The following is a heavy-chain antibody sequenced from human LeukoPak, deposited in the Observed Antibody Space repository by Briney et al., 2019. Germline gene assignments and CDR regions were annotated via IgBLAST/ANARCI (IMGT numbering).Heavy chain of an antibody. CDR2: INHSGST. D-gene: IGHD6-13*01. CDR3: ATGNSWYLRY. Sequence: SETLSLTCAVYGGSFSGYYWSWIRQPPGKGLEWIGEINHSGSTNYNPSLKSRVTISVDTSKNQSSLKLSSVTAADTAVYYCATGNSWYLRYWGQGTLVTVSS. V-gene: IGHV4-34*01. J-gene: IGHJ4*02. CDR1: GGSFSGYY.